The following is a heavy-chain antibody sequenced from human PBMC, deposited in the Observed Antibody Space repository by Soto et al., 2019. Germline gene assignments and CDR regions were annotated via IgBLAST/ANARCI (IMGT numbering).Heavy chain of an antibody. V-gene: IGHV3-33*01. CDR3: AREVWDTGMGAIGV. Sequence: QVQLVESGGGVVQPGRSLRLSCEASGFTFSSYGMHWVRQAPGKGLEWVAVKWYDGSNKYYADSVKGRFTISRDMYKNTLYLQRISVRAEDTAVYYGAREVWDTGMGAIGVRGQGTLFSVSS. CDR1: GFTFSSYG. CDR2: KWYDGSNK. D-gene: IGHD5-18*01. J-gene: IGHJ4*02.